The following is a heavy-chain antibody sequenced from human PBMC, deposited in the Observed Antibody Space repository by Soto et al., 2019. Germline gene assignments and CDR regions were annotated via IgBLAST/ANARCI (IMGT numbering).Heavy chain of an antibody. CDR3: YLNNWNKNYYYYYGMDV. Sequence: EASVKVSCKVSGYTLTELSMHWVRQAPGKGLEWMGGFDPEDGETIYAQKFQGRVTMTEDTSTDTAYMELSSLRSEDTAVYYCYLNNWNKNYYYYYGMDVWGQGTTVTVSS. V-gene: IGHV1-24*01. J-gene: IGHJ6*02. CDR2: FDPEDGET. D-gene: IGHD1-20*01. CDR1: GYTLTELS.